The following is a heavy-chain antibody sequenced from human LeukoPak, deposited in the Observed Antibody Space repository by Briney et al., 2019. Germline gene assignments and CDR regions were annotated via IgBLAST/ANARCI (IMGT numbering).Heavy chain of an antibody. V-gene: IGHV3-7*01. Sequence: GGSLRLSCAASGFTFSSYWMSWVRQAPGKGLEWVANIKQDGSEKYYVDSVKGRFTISRDNAKNSLYLQMNSLRAEDTAVYYCARASPYSSSWYGDAFDIWGQGTMVTVSS. CDR1: GFTFSSYW. CDR2: IKQDGSEK. CDR3: ARASPYSSSWYGDAFDI. J-gene: IGHJ3*02. D-gene: IGHD6-13*01.